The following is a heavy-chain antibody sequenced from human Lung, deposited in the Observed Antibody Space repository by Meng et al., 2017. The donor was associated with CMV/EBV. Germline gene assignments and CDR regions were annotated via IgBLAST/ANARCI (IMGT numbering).Heavy chain of an antibody. V-gene: IGHV1-69*10. CDR1: GGSFSTYT. CDR3: ARGRGNQPLFDF. CDR2: LIPVLNKA. J-gene: IGHJ4*02. D-gene: IGHD2/OR15-2a*01. Sequence: QGQPVQSGAEVKKPGASVKVACKPSGGSFSTYTFSWVRQAPGQGLEWMGGLIPVLNKAKSAPRFQDRVTFTADETTTTAYMELSSLTFEGTAVYFCARGRGNQPLFDFWGQGTLVTVSS.